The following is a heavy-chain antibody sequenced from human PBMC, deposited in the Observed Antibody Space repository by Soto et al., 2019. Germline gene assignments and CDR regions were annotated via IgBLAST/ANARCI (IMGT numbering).Heavy chain of an antibody. V-gene: IGHV4-28*01. J-gene: IGHJ4*02. CDR3: ARREIQGPIDY. D-gene: IGHD1-26*01. Sequence: QVQLQESGPGLVKPSDTLSLTCAVSGYSISSSNWWGWIRQPPGKGLEWIGYIYYSGTTFYNPSLKSRVTMSVDTSEDQFSLKLTSVTAVDTAVYYCARREIQGPIDYWGQGTLVTVSS. CDR2: IYYSGTT. CDR1: GYSISSSNW.